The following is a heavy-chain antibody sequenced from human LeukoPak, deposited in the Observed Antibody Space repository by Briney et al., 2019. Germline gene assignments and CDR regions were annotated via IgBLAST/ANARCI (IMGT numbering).Heavy chain of an antibody. V-gene: IGHV3-7*01. CDR3: ARDWYYYGSGSYWIDY. CDR1: GFTFSSYW. Sequence: GGSLRLSCAASGFTFSSYWMSWVRQAPGKGLEWVANIKQDGSEKYYVDSVKGRFTISRDNAKNSLYLQMNSLRAEDTAVYYCARDWYYYGSGSYWIDYWGQGTLVTVSS. J-gene: IGHJ4*02. D-gene: IGHD3-10*01. CDR2: IKQDGSEK.